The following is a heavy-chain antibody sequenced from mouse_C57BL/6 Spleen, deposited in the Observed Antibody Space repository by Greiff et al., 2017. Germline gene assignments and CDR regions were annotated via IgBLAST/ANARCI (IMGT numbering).Heavy chain of an antibody. CDR3: ARSSYGNFDY. D-gene: IGHD2-10*01. Sequence: EVKLVESGGGLVQPGGSLSLSCAASGFTFTDYYMSWVRQPPGKALEWLGFIRNKANGYTTEYSASVKGRFTISRDNSQRILYLQMNALIAEDSATYYCARSSYGNFDYWGQGTTLTVSS. J-gene: IGHJ2*01. CDR1: GFTFTDYY. CDR2: IRNKANGYTT. V-gene: IGHV7-3*01.